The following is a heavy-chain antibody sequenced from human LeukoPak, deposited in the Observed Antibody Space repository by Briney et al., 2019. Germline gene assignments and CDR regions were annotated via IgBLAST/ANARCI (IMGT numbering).Heavy chain of an antibody. CDR3: VRDWGYDSSGYWQKYFDS. J-gene: IGHJ4*02. Sequence: GGSLRLSCAASGFTFSSFWMHWVRQAPGKGLVWVSRINHDGSGTNYADSVKGRFTMSRDNAKNTLYLQMNSLRAEDTAVYYCVRDWGYDSSGYWQKYFDSWGQGTLVTVSS. D-gene: IGHD3-22*01. V-gene: IGHV3-74*01. CDR2: INHDGSGT. CDR1: GFTFSSFW.